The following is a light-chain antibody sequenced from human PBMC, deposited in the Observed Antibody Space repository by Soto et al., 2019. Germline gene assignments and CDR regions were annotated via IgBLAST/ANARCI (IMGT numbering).Light chain of an antibody. CDR2: ASS. CDR1: QSVSSSY. V-gene: IGKV3-20*01. CDR3: QQYATSQT. J-gene: IGKJ1*01. Sequence: EIVLTQSPGTLSLSPGERATLSCRVSQSVSSSYVAWYQQKPGQAPRLLIYASSTRATGIPDRFSGSGSGTDFTLSISRLEPEDFAVYYCQQYATSQTFGQGTKVEIK.